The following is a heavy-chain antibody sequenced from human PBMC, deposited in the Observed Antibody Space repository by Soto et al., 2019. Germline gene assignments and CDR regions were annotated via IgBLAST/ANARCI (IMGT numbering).Heavy chain of an antibody. CDR2: IYSGGST. CDR3: ARDYYDSGSLVFDV. V-gene: IGHV3-66*01. CDR1: GLTVSGYY. D-gene: IGHD3-10*01. J-gene: IGHJ3*01. Sequence: PGGSLRLSCAASGLTVSGYYMSWVRQAPGKGLEWVSAIYSGGSTYYADSVKGRFTISRDSSKNTLYLQMNRLRAEDTAVYYSARDYYDSGSLVFDVWGQGTMVTVSS.